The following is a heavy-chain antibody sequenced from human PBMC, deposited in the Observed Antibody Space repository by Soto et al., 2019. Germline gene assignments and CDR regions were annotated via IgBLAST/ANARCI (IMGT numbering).Heavy chain of an antibody. V-gene: IGHV3-30-3*01. Sequence: QVQLVESGGGVVQPGRSLTLSCEASGFAFSNSALHWVRQAPGKGLEWVAALSSDRSNEQYADYVKGRFTISRDNSKNTLYLQMSSLRPEDTAVYYCARVHTSSGWVVWYLDLWGRRTLVTVSS. CDR2: LSSDRSNE. J-gene: IGHJ2*01. CDR1: GFAFSNSA. D-gene: IGHD6-19*01. CDR3: ARVHTSSGWVVWYLDL.